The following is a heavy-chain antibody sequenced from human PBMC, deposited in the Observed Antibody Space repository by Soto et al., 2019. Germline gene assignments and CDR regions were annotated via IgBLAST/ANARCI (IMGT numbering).Heavy chain of an antibody. CDR2: ISGSGGST. CDR1: GVTFSSYA. J-gene: IGHJ3*02. D-gene: IGHD3-22*01. V-gene: IGHV3-23*01. Sequence: GGSRRLSCAASGVTFSSYAMSWVRQAPGKGLEWVSAISGSGGSTYYADSVKGRFTISRDNSKNTLYLQMNSLRAEDTAVYYCAKDPEGSYYYDSSGSSGAFDIWGQGTMVTVSS. CDR3: AKDPEGSYYYDSSGSSGAFDI.